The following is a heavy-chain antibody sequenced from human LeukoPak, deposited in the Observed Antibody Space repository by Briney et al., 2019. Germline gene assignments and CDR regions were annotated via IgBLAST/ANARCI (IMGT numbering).Heavy chain of an antibody. CDR3: AADQESVVPAAIYYYYMDV. J-gene: IGHJ6*03. Sequence: SETLSLTCAVSGGSISSSSYYWGWIRQPPGKGLEWIGSIYYSGSTYYNPSLKSRVTISVDTSKNQFSLKLSSVTAADTAVYYCAADQESVVPAAIYYYYMDVWGKGTTVTVSS. CDR2: IYYSGST. V-gene: IGHV4-39*07. CDR1: GGSISSSSYY. D-gene: IGHD2-2*02.